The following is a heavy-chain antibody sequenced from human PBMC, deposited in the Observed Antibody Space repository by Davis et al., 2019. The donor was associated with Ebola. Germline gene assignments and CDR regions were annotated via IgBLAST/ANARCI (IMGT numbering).Heavy chain of an antibody. J-gene: IGHJ4*02. CDR1: GFTFNKYE. CDR3: VPGTWI. Sequence: GESLKISCAASGFTFNKYEMNWVRQAPGKGLVWISYISDSGSTTYYTDSVKGRFTISRDNAKNSLYLQMNTLRVEDTAIYYCVPGTWIRGQGTLVTVSS. V-gene: IGHV3-48*03. CDR2: ISDSGSTT. D-gene: IGHD5-18*01.